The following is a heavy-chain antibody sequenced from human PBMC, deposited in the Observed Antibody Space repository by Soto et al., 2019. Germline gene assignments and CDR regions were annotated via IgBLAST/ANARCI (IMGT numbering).Heavy chain of an antibody. CDR3: ARDGIQLWLPDY. Sequence: GGSLRLSCAASGFTFSSYSMNWVRQAPGKGLEWVSSISSSSSYIYYADSVKGRFTISRDNAKNSLYLQMNSLRAEDTAVYYCARDGIQLWLPDYWGQGTLVTVSS. J-gene: IGHJ4*02. CDR2: ISSSSSYI. CDR1: GFTFSSYS. V-gene: IGHV3-21*01. D-gene: IGHD5-18*01.